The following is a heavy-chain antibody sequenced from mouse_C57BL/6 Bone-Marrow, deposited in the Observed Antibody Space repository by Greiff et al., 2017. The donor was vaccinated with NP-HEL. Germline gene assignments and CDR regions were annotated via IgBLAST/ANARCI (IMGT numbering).Heavy chain of an antibody. D-gene: IGHD2-1*01. CDR2: IWSGGST. V-gene: IGHV2-2*01. Sequence: QVQLQQSGPGLVQPSQSLSITCTVSGFSLTSYGVHWVRQSPGKGLEWLGVIWSGGSTDYNAAFISRLSISKDNSKSQVFFKMNSLQADDTAIYYCARGRGGNYESFDYWGQGTTLTVSS. CDR3: ARGRGGNYESFDY. CDR1: GFSLTSYG. J-gene: IGHJ2*01.